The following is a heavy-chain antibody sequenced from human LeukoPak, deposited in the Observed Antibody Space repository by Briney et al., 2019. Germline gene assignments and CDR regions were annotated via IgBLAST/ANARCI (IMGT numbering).Heavy chain of an antibody. CDR2: IYYSGST. CDR1: GGSISSSSNY. V-gene: IGHV4-39*07. J-gene: IGHJ5*02. CDR3: ARVVGLLWFGELSPWFDP. D-gene: IGHD3-10*01. Sequence: SETLSLTCTVSGGSISSSSNYWGWIRQPPGKGLEWIGSIYYSGSTYYNPSLKSRVTISVDTSKNQFSLKLSSVTAADTAVYYCARVVGLLWFGELSPWFDPWGQGTLVTVSS.